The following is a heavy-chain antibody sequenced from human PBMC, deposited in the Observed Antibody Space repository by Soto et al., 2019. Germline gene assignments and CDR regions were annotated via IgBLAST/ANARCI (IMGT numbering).Heavy chain of an antibody. D-gene: IGHD3-10*01. J-gene: IGHJ6*02. V-gene: IGHV4-31*03. Sequence: QVQLQESGPGLVKPSQTLSLTCTVSGGSISSGGYYWTWIRQHPGKGLEWIGYIYYSGTTYYNPSLKSRVTIAVDTPNHQDSRKLSSGTAADTAVYDCARDGGCGELSPYYQDGTDVWGQGTTVTVSS. CDR1: GGSISSGGYY. CDR3: ARDGGCGELSPYYQDGTDV. CDR2: IYYSGTT.